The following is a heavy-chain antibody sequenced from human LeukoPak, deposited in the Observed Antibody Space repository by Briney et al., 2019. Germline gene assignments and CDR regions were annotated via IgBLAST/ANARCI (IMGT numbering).Heavy chain of an antibody. CDR1: GYTFTGYY. CDR3: ARDRGIRDVVVVAATLTN. J-gene: IGHJ4*02. CDR2: INPNSGGT. V-gene: IGHV1-2*02. Sequence: GASVKVSCKASGYTFTGYYMHWVRQAPGQGLEWMGWINPNSGGTNCAQKFQGRVTMTRDTSISTAYMELSRLRSDDTAVYYCARDRGIRDVVVVAATLTNWGQGTLVTVSS. D-gene: IGHD2-15*01.